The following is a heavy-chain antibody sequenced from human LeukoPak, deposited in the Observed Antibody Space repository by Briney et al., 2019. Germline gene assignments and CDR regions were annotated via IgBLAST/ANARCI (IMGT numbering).Heavy chain of an antibody. CDR3: ARDQIEMATIMGYYYGMDV. CDR1: GDSVSSNSAA. Sequence: SQTLSLTCALSGDSVSSNSAAWNWIRQSPSRGLEWLGRTYYRSKWYDDYAVSVKSRITINPDTSKNQFSLQLNSVTPEDTAVYYCARDQIEMATIMGYYYGMDVWGQGTTVTVSS. V-gene: IGHV6-1*01. CDR2: TYYRSKWYD. J-gene: IGHJ6*02. D-gene: IGHD5-24*01.